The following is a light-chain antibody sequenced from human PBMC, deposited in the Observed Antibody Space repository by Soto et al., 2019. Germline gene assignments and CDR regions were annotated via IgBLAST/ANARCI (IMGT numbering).Light chain of an antibody. J-gene: IGKJ5*01. CDR2: EAS. CDR1: RSVITF. Sequence: EIVLTQSPGTLSLSPGERATLPRGASRSVITFLAWYQQRPGQAPRLLISEASNRAAGIPARFSGSGSGTDFTLTISSLEPEDFATYYCQQHGQWPITFGRGTRLEIK. V-gene: IGKV3-11*01. CDR3: QQHGQWPIT.